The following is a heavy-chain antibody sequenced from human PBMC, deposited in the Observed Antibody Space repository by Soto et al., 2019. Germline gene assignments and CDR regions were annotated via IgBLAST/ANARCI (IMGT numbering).Heavy chain of an antibody. J-gene: IGHJ5*02. V-gene: IGHV1-18*01. CDR2: ISAKNGNT. CDR3: AREGGHGWFDP. Sequence: QVQLVQSGAEVKKPGASVKVSCKASGYTFTRYGISWVRQAPGQGLEWMGWISAKNGNTNYAQRLQGRVNMTTDTSTSTVYMELKSLRSDDTAVYYCAREGGHGWFDPWGQGTLVTVSS. CDR1: GYTFTRYG. D-gene: IGHD6-25*01.